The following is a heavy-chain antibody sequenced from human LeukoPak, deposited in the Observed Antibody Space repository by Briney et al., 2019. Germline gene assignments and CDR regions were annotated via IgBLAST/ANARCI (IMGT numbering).Heavy chain of an antibody. Sequence: SETLSLTCTVSGGSISSSSYYWGWIRQPPGKGLEWIGSIYYSGSTYYNPSLKSRVTISVDTSKSQFSLKLSSVTAADMVVYYCARRASSSWYYDYWGQGTLVTVSS. CDR2: IYYSGST. J-gene: IGHJ4*02. V-gene: IGHV4-39*01. D-gene: IGHD6-13*01. CDR1: GGSISSSSYY. CDR3: ARRASSSWYYDY.